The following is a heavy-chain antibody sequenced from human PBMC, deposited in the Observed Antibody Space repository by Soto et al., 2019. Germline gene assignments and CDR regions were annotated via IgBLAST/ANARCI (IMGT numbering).Heavy chain of an antibody. D-gene: IGHD3-22*01. V-gene: IGHV4-38-2*01. CDR3: ARSPENYDSSGYYPYYFDY. CDR2: IYHSGST. CDR1: CYSISSGYY. Sequence: SETLSLTCAVSCYSISSGYYWGWIRQPPGKGLERIGSIYHSGSTYYNPSLKSRVTISVDTSKNQFSLKLSSVTAADTAVYYCARSPENYDSSGYYPYYFDYWGQGTLVTVSS. J-gene: IGHJ4*02.